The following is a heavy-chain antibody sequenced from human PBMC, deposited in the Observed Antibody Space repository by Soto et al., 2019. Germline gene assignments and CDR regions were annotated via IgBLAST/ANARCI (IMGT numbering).Heavy chain of an antibody. J-gene: IGHJ6*02. CDR1: GYSFTSYW. CDR2: IDPSDSYT. D-gene: IGHD3-10*01. Sequence: LGESLKISCKGSGYSFTSYWISWVRQMPGKGLEWMGRIDPSDSYTNYSPSFQGHVTISADKSISTAYLQWSSLKASDTAMYYCASLDYYGSGSYYSTVRYYYYGMDVWGQGTTVTV. CDR3: ASLDYYGSGSYYSTVRYYYYGMDV. V-gene: IGHV5-10-1*01.